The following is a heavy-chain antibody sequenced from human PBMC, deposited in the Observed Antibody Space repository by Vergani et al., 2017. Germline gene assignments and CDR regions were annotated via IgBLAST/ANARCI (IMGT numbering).Heavy chain of an antibody. J-gene: IGHJ3*02. Sequence: QVQLQESGPGLVKPSQTLSLTCTVSGGSISSGDYYWSWIRQPPGKGLEWIGYIYYSGSTYYNPSLKSRVTISVETSKNQFSLKLSSVTAADTAVYYCARALYYYDNSGYINEGGFDIWSQGTMVTVSS. V-gene: IGHV4-30-4*08. CDR1: GGSISSGDYY. CDR3: ARALYYYDNSGYINEGGFDI. D-gene: IGHD3-22*01. CDR2: IYYSGST.